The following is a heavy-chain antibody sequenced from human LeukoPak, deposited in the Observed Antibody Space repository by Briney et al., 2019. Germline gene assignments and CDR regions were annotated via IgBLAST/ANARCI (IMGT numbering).Heavy chain of an antibody. Sequence: PSETLSLTCTVSGGSISGYFWSWIRQPPGKGLEWIGYIYYSGSTNYNPSLKSRVTISVDTSKNQFSLRLSSVTAADTAVYYCARDLDTYGRDYWGQGTLVTVSS. D-gene: IGHD5-18*01. CDR1: GGSISGYF. CDR3: ARDLDTYGRDY. CDR2: IYYSGST. J-gene: IGHJ4*02. V-gene: IGHV4-59*01.